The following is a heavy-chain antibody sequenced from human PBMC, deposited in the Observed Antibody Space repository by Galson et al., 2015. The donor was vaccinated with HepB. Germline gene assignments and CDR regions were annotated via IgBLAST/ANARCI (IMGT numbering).Heavy chain of an antibody. Sequence: SLRLSCAASGFTFTNYYMIWIRQAPGKGLEWVSYISSSGIYTNYADSVKGRFTISRDNAKNSLYLQMNSLRAEDTAVYYCARSWSPSGCDYWGQGTLVTVSS. V-gene: IGHV3-11*06. J-gene: IGHJ4*02. CDR1: GFTFTNYY. CDR2: ISSSGIYT. CDR3: ARSWSPSGCDY. D-gene: IGHD6-19*01.